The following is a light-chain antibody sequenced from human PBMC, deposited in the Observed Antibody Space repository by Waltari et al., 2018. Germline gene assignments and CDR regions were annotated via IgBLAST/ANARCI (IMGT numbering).Light chain of an antibody. CDR2: GAS. CDR3: QHYVRLPVT. CDR1: QSVSRA. Sequence: EIVLTQSPGTLSLSPGERVTLSCRASQSVSRALAWYQQKPGQAPRLLIYGASSRATGIPDRFSGSWSGTDFSLTISRLEPEDFAVYYCQHYVRLPVTFGQGTKVEIK. V-gene: IGKV3-20*01. J-gene: IGKJ1*01.